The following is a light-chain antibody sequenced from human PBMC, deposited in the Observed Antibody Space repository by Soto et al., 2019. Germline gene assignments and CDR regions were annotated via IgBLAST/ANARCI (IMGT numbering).Light chain of an antibody. CDR1: QSISSW. CDR2: KAS. CDR3: QQYNSYVT. J-gene: IGKJ3*01. V-gene: IGKV1-5*03. Sequence: DIQMTQSPSTLSASVGDRVTITCRASQSISSWLAWYQQKPGKAPKLLIYKASSLESGVPSSFSGSGSGTEFTLTISSLQPDDFATYYCQQYNSYVTFGPGTKVDIK.